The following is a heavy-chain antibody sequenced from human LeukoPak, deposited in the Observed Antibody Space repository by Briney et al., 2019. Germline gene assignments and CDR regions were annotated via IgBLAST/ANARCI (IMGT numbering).Heavy chain of an antibody. V-gene: IGHV4-59*01. CDR2: ISYSGST. CDR3: ARGFDSKSTYFDY. CDR1: GGSIGSYY. D-gene: IGHD5-12*01. J-gene: IGHJ4*02. Sequence: SETLSLTCTVSGGSIGSYYWNWIRQPPGKGLEWIGYISYSGSTNYNPSLTSRVTISLGTSKNQFSPKVRSVIAADTAVYYCARGFDSKSTYFDYWGQGTLVTVSS.